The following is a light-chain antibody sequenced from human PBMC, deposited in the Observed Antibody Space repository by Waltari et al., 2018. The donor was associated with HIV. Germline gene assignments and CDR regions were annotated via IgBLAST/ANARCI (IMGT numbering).Light chain of an antibody. CDR3: QSYDRSLSGYVV. CDR2: GNS. Sequence: QSLLTQPPSVSGAPGQRVTISCTGSSSNIGAGFAVHWYQQLPGTVPKLLIYGNSNRPSGVPHRFSGSKSGTSASLAITGLQAEDEADYYCQSYDRSLSGYVVFGGGTKLTVL. CDR1: SSNIGAGFA. J-gene: IGLJ2*01. V-gene: IGLV1-40*01.